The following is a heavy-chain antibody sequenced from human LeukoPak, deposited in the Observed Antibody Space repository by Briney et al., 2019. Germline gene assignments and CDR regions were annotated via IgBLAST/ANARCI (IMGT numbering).Heavy chain of an antibody. V-gene: IGHV4-4*07. Sequence: EPSETLSLTCTVSGGSISSYYWSWIRQPAGKGLEWIGRIYTSGSTNYNPSLKSRVTMSVDTSKNQFSLKLSSVTAADTAVYYCAXEXQQXIHRYSGYMDVWGKGTXVTVS. CDR2: IYTSGST. D-gene: IGHD6-13*01. CDR3: AXEXQQXIHRYSGYMDV. J-gene: IGHJ6*03. CDR1: GGSISSYY.